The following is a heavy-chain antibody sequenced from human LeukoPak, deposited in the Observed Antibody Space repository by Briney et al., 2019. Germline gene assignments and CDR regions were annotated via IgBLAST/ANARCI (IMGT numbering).Heavy chain of an antibody. Sequence: SETLSLTCAVSGASISGSGYYWGWIRQPPGKGLEWIGYIYYSGSTNYNPSLKSRVTISVDTSKNQFSLKLSSVTAADTAVNYCARVFDSGSQAYFYYMDVWGKGTTVTISS. D-gene: IGHD3-10*01. V-gene: IGHV4-61*08. CDR3: ARVFDSGSQAYFYYMDV. CDR1: GASISGSGYY. CDR2: IYYSGST. J-gene: IGHJ6*03.